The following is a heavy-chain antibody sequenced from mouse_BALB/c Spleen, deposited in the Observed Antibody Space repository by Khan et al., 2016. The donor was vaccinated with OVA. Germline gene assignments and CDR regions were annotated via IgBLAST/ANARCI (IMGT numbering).Heavy chain of an antibody. CDR1: GYTYTNDG. Sequence: LVEPPTLPKKPQETANTSAKASGYTYTNDGTNWAEQAPGKGLEGTAWINTYTGEPTCADDCEGGVAFSVETSASTAYLQINNLKNEDTATYFCARNGNYWYFDVWGAGTTVTVSS. CDR2: INTYTGEP. J-gene: IGHJ1*01. V-gene: IGHV9-3-1*01. D-gene: IGHD2-1*01. CDR3: ARNGNYWYFDV.